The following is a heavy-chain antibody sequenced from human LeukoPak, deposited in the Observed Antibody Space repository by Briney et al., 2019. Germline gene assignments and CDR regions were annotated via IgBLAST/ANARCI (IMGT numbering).Heavy chain of an antibody. D-gene: IGHD2/OR15-2a*01. CDR2: ISPSGGNI. CDR1: GFTFNSYA. V-gene: IGHV3-23*01. Sequence: GGSLRLSCAASGFTFNSYAMSWVRQAPGKGPEWVSAISPSGGNIYYADSVKGRFTISRDNSKYTLYLQMNSLRVEDTAIYYCAKDLRHKSTCNCYGWFDPWGQGTLVTVSS. CDR3: AKDLRHKSTCNCYGWFDP. J-gene: IGHJ5*02.